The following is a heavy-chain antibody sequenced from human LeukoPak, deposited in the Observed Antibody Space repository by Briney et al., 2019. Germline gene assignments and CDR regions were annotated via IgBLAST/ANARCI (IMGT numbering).Heavy chain of an antibody. CDR3: ARAYIVATIQYFDY. Sequence: PSETLSLTCTVSGGSISSSSYYWGWIRQPPGKGLEWIGSIYYSGSTYYNPSLKRRVTISVDPSKNQFSLKLRSGTAADTAVYYCARAYIVATIQYFDYWGQGTLVTVSS. V-gene: IGHV4-39*01. CDR2: IYYSGST. J-gene: IGHJ4*02. CDR1: GGSISSSSYY. D-gene: IGHD5-12*01.